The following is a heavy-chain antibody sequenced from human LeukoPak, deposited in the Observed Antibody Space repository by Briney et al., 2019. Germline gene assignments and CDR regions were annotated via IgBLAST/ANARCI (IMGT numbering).Heavy chain of an antibody. J-gene: IGHJ4*02. V-gene: IGHV3-15*01. CDR2: IQSETDGGTT. CDR1: GFSFSHAW. CDR3: ARVPTTVTTVYFDY. Sequence: GGSLRLSCAASGFSFSHAWMTWVRQAPGKGLEWIGRIQSETDGGTTDYAAPVKGRFTISRDNSKNTLYLQMNSLRAEDTAVYYCARVPTTVTTVYFDYWGQGTLVTVSS. D-gene: IGHD4-17*01.